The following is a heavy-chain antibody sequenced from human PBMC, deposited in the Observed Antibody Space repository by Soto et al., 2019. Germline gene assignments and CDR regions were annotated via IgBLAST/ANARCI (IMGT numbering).Heavy chain of an antibody. CDR2: VTGSGSST. Sequence: GGSLRLSCAASGFTFSSYAMSWVRQAPGKGLEWVSTVTGSGSSTYYADSGKGRFTISRDNSKNTLYLQMSSLGAEDTAVYYCASRLDCSGGSCYSWGQGTLVTVSS. V-gene: IGHV3-23*01. J-gene: IGHJ4*02. CDR1: GFTFSSYA. D-gene: IGHD2-15*01. CDR3: ASRLDCSGGSCYS.